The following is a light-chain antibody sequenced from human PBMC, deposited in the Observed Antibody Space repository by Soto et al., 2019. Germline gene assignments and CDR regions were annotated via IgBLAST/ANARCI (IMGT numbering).Light chain of an antibody. J-gene: IGKJ1*01. CDR3: QHYKMYSPWT. CDR2: DVS. CDR1: QSITTW. V-gene: IGKV1-5*01. Sequence: DFQMTQCPSTVSAYAGDSVTITCRASQSITTWLAWYQQRPGKAPKLLIYDVSSLQSGVPSRYSGSGSGREFTLTISSLQPDDFATYYCQHYKMYSPWTFGQGTKVDIK.